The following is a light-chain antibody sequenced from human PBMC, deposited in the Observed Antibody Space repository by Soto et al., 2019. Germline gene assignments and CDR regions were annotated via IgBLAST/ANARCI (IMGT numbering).Light chain of an antibody. V-gene: IGKV3-20*01. CDR1: QSFTSTS. CDR2: GAS. J-gene: IGKJ1*01. Sequence: EIVLTQSPGTLSLSPGERATLSCRASQSFTSTSLAWYQQKPGQAPRLLISGASRRAAGIPDRFSGSGSGTDFTLTISRLEYEDIAVYYCQQYDSSPRTFGQGTKVDIK. CDR3: QQYDSSPRT.